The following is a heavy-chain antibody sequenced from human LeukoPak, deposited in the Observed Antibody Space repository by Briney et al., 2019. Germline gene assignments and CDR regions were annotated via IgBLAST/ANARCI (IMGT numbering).Heavy chain of an antibody. CDR2: IRYDGSNK. CDR1: GFTFSSYG. CDR3: AKALHEGRGAYPIYYFDY. D-gene: IGHD3-10*01. Sequence: PGGSLRLSCAASGFTFSSYGMHWVRQAPGQGLGWVAFIRYDGSNKYYADSVKGRFTISRDNSKNTLYLQMNSLRAEDTAVYYCAKALHEGRGAYPIYYFDYWGQGTLVTVSS. V-gene: IGHV3-30*02. J-gene: IGHJ4*02.